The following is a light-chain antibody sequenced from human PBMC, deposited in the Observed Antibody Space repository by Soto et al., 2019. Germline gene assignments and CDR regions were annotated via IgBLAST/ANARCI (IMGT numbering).Light chain of an antibody. CDR2: GAS. CDR1: QTVSSNY. CDR3: QQYTGPPTT. Sequence: DMVMTHSPDTLSLSPGERATLSCRASQTVSSNYLAWCQQRPGQAPRLLIYGASTRAAGIPDRFSGSGSGTDFTLTITRLEPEDSAVYFCQQYTGPPTTFGQGTRLEIK. V-gene: IGKV3-20*01. J-gene: IGKJ5*01.